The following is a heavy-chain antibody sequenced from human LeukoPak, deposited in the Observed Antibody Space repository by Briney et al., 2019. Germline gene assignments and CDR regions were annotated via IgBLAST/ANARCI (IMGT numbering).Heavy chain of an antibody. CDR1: GFTFSSYS. CDR2: ISGSGGST. Sequence: GSLRLSCAASGFTFSSYSMNWVRQAPGKGLEWVSGISGSGGSTYYADSVKGRFSISRDDSKNTLYLQMNSLRAEDTAVYYCAKSPDVAGTGRFDYWGQGTLVTVSS. J-gene: IGHJ4*02. D-gene: IGHD6-19*01. CDR3: AKSPDVAGTGRFDY. V-gene: IGHV3-23*01.